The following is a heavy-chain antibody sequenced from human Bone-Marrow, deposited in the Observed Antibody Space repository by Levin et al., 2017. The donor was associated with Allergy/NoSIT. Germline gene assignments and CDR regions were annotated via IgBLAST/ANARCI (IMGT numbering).Heavy chain of an antibody. CDR3: ARAAPPMLGRYYVWYATLYYFDY. CDR2: MNPNSGNT. Sequence: ASVKVSCKASGYTFTSYDINWVRQATGQGLEWMGWMNPNSGNTGYAQKFQGRVTMTRNTSISTAYMELSSLRSEDTAVYYCARAAPPMLGRYYVWYATLYYFDYWGQGTLVTVSS. D-gene: IGHD1-26*01. V-gene: IGHV1-8*01. CDR1: GYTFTSYD. J-gene: IGHJ4*02.